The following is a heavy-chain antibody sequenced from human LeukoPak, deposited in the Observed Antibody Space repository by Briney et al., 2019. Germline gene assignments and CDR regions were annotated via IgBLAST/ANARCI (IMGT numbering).Heavy chain of an antibody. D-gene: IGHD3-22*01. CDR1: GGSISSYY. V-gene: IGHV4-59*01. Sequence: SETLSLTCTVSGGSISSYYWSWLRQPPGKGLEWIGYIYYSGSTNYNPSLKSRVTISVDTSKNQFSLKLSSVTAADTAVYYCARGVTYDSSGFTWVYYFDYWGQGTLVTVSS. J-gene: IGHJ4*02. CDR2: IYYSGST. CDR3: ARGVTYDSSGFTWVYYFDY.